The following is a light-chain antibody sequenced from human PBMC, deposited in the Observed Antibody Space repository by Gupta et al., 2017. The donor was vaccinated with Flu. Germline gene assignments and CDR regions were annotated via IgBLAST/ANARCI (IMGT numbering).Light chain of an antibody. CDR2: GAS. CDR3: QQYNNWPSGT. J-gene: IGKJ5*01. CDR1: QSVSNN. Sequence: ELVMPHPPATLSVSPGERATLSCRASQSVSNNLAWYQQKPGQAPRLLIYGASTRATGIPARFSGSGSGTEFTLTISSLQSEDFAVYYCQQYNNWPSGTFGQGTRLEIK. V-gene: IGKV3-15*01.